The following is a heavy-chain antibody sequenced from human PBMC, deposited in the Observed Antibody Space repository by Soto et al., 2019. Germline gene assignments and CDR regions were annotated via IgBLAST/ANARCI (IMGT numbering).Heavy chain of an antibody. J-gene: IGHJ4*02. Sequence: QVQLVQSGAEVKKPGSSVKVSCKASGGIFSTYAISWLRQAPGQGLEWLGGIIPLFGTPNYARRFQGRVASTAVVSTTTSDLGLGRLDSEDTAVYSCATARDDSGSGKYYNRIDFWGQGTLVTVSS. CDR3: ATARDDSGSGKYYNRIDF. V-gene: IGHV1-69*01. CDR2: IIPLFGTP. CDR1: GGIFSTYA. D-gene: IGHD3-10*01.